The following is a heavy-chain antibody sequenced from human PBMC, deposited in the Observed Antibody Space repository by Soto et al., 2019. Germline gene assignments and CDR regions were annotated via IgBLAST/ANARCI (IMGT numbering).Heavy chain of an antibody. V-gene: IGHV3-23*01. CDR3: AKNGTTAALDY. CDR2: ISGSGSGT. J-gene: IGHJ4*02. CDR1: GFTCRSFA. Sequence: GGSLRLSCAASGFTCRSFAMSWVRQAPGKGLEWVSVISGSGSGTYYADSVKGRFTISRDNSKNTLYLQMNSLRAEDTAVYYCAKNGTTAALDYWGQGSLVTVSS. D-gene: IGHD1-1*01.